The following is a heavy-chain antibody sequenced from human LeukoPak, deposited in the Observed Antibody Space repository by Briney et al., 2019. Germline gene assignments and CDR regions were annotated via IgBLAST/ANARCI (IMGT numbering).Heavy chain of an antibody. J-gene: IGHJ4*02. CDR1: GFTFSSYS. CDR2: ISSSSSYI. D-gene: IGHD5-18*01. CDR3: AKDTSGATAMVTYFDY. V-gene: IGHV3-21*04. Sequence: GGSLRLSCAASGFTFSSYSMNWVRQAPGKGLEWVSSISSSSSYIYYADSVKGRFTISRDNAKNSLYLQMNSLRAEDTVLYYCAKDTSGATAMVTYFDYWGQGTLVTVS.